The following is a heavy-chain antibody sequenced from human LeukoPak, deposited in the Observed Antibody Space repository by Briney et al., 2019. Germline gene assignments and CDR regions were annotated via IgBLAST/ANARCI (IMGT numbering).Heavy chain of an antibody. V-gene: IGHV4-34*01. CDR2: INHSGST. Sequence: PSETLSLTCAVYGGSFSGYYWSWIRQPPGKGLEWIGEINHSGSTNYNPSLKSRVTISVDTSKNQFSLKLSSVTAADTAVYYCARHRGPAGYYYYAKRAYYFDYWGQGTLVTVSS. D-gene: IGHD3-10*01. J-gene: IGHJ4*02. CDR1: GGSFSGYY. CDR3: ARHRGPAGYYYYAKRAYYFDY.